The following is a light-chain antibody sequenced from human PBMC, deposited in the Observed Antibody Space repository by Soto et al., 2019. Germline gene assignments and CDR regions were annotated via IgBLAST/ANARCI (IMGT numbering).Light chain of an antibody. J-gene: IGKJ1*01. CDR3: QQSHSSPWT. CDR2: AAS. V-gene: IGKV1-39*01. CDR1: QTINTY. Sequence: DIQMTQSPSSLSASVGDRVSITCRASQTINTYLNWYQQRPRKAPKLLISAASNLQRGVPSRFSGGGSGTDFTLTISSLRPEDFTTYFCQQSHSSPWTFGQGTKVDIK.